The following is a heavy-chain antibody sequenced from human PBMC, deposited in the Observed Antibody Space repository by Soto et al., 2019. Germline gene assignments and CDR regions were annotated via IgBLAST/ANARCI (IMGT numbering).Heavy chain of an antibody. J-gene: IGHJ5*02. D-gene: IGHD6-19*01. Sequence: QAQLLQSGAEVKKPGASVKVSCKASGYTFNSHAIHWVRQAPGQRPEWMGWINAGNGNTKYSENLKGRGTFTRDTVATTVYMELTSLTSEDSAVYYCARDQSGIGWYVDWFDPWGQGTLVTVSS. V-gene: IGHV1-3*01. CDR1: GYTFNSHA. CDR2: INAGNGNT. CDR3: ARDQSGIGWYVDWFDP.